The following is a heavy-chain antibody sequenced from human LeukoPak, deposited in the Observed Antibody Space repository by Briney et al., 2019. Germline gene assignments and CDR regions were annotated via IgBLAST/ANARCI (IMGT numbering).Heavy chain of an antibody. CDR3: ARECSGGSCYYAFDI. D-gene: IGHD2-15*01. CDR1: GFTFSSYE. V-gene: IGHV3-48*03. Sequence: PGGSLRLSCAASGFTFSSYEMNWVRQAPGKGLEWVSYISSSGSTIYYADSVKGRFTISRDNAKNSLYLQMNSLGAEDTAVYYCARECSGGSCYYAFDIWGQGTMVTVSS. CDR2: ISSSGSTI. J-gene: IGHJ3*02.